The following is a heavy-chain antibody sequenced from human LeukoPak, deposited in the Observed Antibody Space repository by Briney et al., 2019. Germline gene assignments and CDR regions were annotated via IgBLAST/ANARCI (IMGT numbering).Heavy chain of an antibody. CDR2: INPNSGGT. J-gene: IGHJ4*02. D-gene: IGHD3-22*01. CDR3: ARDGGGYYDSSGYYPLDY. Sequence: GASVKVSCKASGYTFTGYYMHWVRQAPGQGLEWMGWINPNSGGTNYAQKFQGRVTMTRDTSISTAYMELSRLRSDDTAVYYCARDGGGYYDSSGYYPLDYWGQGTLVTVSS. CDR1: GYTFTGYY. V-gene: IGHV1-2*02.